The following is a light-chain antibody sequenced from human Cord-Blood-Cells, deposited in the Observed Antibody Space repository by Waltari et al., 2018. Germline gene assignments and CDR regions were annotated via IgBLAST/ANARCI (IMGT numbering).Light chain of an antibody. CDR1: SIDVGGYNY. CDR2: EVS. Sequence: QSALTQPPPASGSPGQSVTISCPGTSIDVGGYNYVSWYQPPPGKAPKLMIYEVSKRPSGVPDRFSGSKSGNTASLTVSGLQAEDEADYYCSSYAGSVFGGGTKLTVL. V-gene: IGLV2-8*01. CDR3: SSYAGSV. J-gene: IGLJ2*01.